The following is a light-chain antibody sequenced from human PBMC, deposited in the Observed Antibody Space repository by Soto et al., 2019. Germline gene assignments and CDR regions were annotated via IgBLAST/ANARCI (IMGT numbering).Light chain of an antibody. CDR1: ENVNTW. CDR2: DAS. J-gene: IGKJ1*01. V-gene: IGKV1-5*01. Sequence: EIQMTQSPSTLSASVGDRVTITCRASENVNTWLAWYQQKPGKAHTLVIYDASRLEGGVPSRFSGSGSGTDFTLTINSLQPDDFVTYYCQQYKTYPLTFGQGTKVEI. CDR3: QQYKTYPLT.